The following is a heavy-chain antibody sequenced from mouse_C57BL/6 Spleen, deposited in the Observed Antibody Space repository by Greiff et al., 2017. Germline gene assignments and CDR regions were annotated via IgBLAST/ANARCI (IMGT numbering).Heavy chain of an antibody. D-gene: IGHD2-1*01. V-gene: IGHV1-50*01. CDR1: GYTFTSYW. CDR3: ARGGRYGKDAMDD. Sequence: QVQLQQPGAELVKPGASVKLSCKASGYTFTSYWMQWVKPRPGQGLEWIGEIDPSDSYTNYNQKFKGKATLTVDTSSSTAYMQLSSLTSVDSAVYYCARGGRYGKDAMDDWGQGTSVTVSS. J-gene: IGHJ4*01. CDR2: IDPSDSYT.